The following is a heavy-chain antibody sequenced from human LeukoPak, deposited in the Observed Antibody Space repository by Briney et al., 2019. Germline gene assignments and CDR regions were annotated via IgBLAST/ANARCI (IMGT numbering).Heavy chain of an antibody. CDR1: GDSISRRNW. D-gene: IGHD3-22*01. Sequence: PSETLSLTCAVSGDSISRRNWWSWVRQPPGKGLEWIGEIYQSGSTNYNPSLKSRVTISVDKSKNQFSLKLSSVTAADTAVYYCARDAYDSSGYSFDYWGQGTLVTVSS. CDR3: ARDAYDSSGYSFDY. J-gene: IGHJ4*02. V-gene: IGHV4-4*02. CDR2: IYQSGST.